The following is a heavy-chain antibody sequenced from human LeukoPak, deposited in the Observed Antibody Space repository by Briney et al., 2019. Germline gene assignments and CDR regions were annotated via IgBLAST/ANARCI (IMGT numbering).Heavy chain of an antibody. CDR2: INHSGST. Sequence: GSLRLSCAASGFTFSNYAMNWVRQPPGKGLEWIGEINHSGSTNYNPSLKRRVTISLDTSKKQISPRLSSVTAADTAVYYCARGRRPRTTIFGVVTHSRVYLDVWDNGTTVTVSS. CDR1: GFTFSNYA. D-gene: IGHD3-3*01. V-gene: IGHV4-34*01. CDR3: ARGRRPRTTIFGVVTHSRVYLDV. J-gene: IGHJ6*04.